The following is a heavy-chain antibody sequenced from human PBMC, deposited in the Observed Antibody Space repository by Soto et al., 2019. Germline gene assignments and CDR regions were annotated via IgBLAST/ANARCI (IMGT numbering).Heavy chain of an antibody. CDR1: GGSISSGGYY. CDR3: AILWGNVAATARSWFDP. J-gene: IGHJ5*02. Sequence: SETLSLTCTVSGGSISSGGYYWSWIRQHPGKGLEWIGYIYYSGSTYYNPSLKSRVTISVDTSKNQFSLKLSSVTAADTAVYYCAILWGNVAATARSWFDPWGQGTLVTVSS. CDR2: IYYSGST. V-gene: IGHV4-31*03. D-gene: IGHD2-15*01.